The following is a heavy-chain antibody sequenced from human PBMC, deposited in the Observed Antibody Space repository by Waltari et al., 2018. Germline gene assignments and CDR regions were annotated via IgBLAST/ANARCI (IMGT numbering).Heavy chain of an antibody. D-gene: IGHD6-19*01. J-gene: IGHJ4*02. CDR2: ISYEGSNK. Sequence: QVQLVESGGGVVQPGRSLRLSCAASGFTFSSYGMHWVRQAPGKGLGWGAVISYEGSNKVYADSVKGRFTISKDKSKNTLYLQMNSLRAEDTAVYYCAKVGIAVEGYWGQGTLVTVSS. CDR1: GFTFSSYG. CDR3: AKVGIAVEGY. V-gene: IGHV3-30*18.